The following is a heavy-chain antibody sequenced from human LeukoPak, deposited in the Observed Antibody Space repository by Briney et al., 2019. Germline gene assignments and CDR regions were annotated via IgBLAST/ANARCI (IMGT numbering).Heavy chain of an antibody. Sequence: ASETLSLTCAVYGGSFSGYYWSWIRQPPGKGLEWIGEINRSGSTNYNPSLKSRVTISVDTSKNQFSLKLSSVTAADTAVYYCARVPSRSPYYYDSSGYYRNDAFDIWGQGTMVTVSS. J-gene: IGHJ3*02. CDR2: INRSGST. V-gene: IGHV4-34*01. D-gene: IGHD3-22*01. CDR3: ARVPSRSPYYYDSSGYYRNDAFDI. CDR1: GGSFSGYY.